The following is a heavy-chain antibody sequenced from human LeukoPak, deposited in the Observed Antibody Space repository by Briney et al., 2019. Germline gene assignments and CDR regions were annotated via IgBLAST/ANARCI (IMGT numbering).Heavy chain of an antibody. V-gene: IGHV1-2*04. CDR2: INPNSGGT. J-gene: IGHJ4*02. CDR3: ARGVYDSHFDY. Sequence: ASVKVSCKASGYSFNGYGISWVRQAPGQGLEWMGWINPNSGGTKYVQKFQDWVTMTRDTSISTAYMELSRLRSDDTAVYYCARGVYDSHFDYWGQGTLVTVSS. CDR1: GYSFNGYG. D-gene: IGHD3-22*01.